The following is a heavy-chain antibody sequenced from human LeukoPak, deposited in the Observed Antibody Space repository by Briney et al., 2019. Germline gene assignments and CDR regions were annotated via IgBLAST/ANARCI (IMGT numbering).Heavy chain of an antibody. CDR1: GGTFSSYA. Sequence: SVKVSCKASGGTFSSYAISWVRQAPGQGLEWMGGIIPIFGTANYAQKFQGRVTITADESTSTAYMELSSLRSEDTAVYYCASSFVYIAVAGTGEGKYLFDYWGQGTLVTVSS. V-gene: IGHV1-69*13. D-gene: IGHD6-19*01. CDR3: ASSFVYIAVAGTGEGKYLFDY. J-gene: IGHJ4*02. CDR2: IIPIFGTA.